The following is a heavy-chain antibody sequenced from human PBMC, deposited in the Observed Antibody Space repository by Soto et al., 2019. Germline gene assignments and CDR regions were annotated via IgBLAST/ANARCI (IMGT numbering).Heavy chain of an antibody. V-gene: IGHV1-46*01. J-gene: IGHJ4*02. Sequence: ASVKGSWKSSGYTFTSCYIHWVRQAPGQGLEWMGIINPSGGSTSYAQKFQGRVTMTRDTSTSTVYMEMSSLRSEDTAVYYCARIFGLAVDYWGQGTLVTVSS. CDR1: GYTFTSCY. D-gene: IGHD3-10*01. CDR2: INPSGGST. CDR3: ARIFGLAVDY.